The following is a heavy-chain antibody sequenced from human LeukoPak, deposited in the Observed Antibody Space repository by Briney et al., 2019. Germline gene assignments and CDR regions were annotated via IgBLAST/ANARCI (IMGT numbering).Heavy chain of an antibody. D-gene: IGHD3-10*01. CDR3: ARRVDYYGSGNYYTYGMDV. Sequence: GGSLRLSCAASGFTFSDYYMSWIRQAPGKGLEWVSYISSSGSTIYYADSVKGRFTISRDNAKNSLYLQMNSLRAEDTAVYYCARRVDYYGSGNYYTYGMDVWGQGTTVTVSS. CDR2: ISSSGSTI. V-gene: IGHV3-11*04. J-gene: IGHJ6*02. CDR1: GFTFSDYY.